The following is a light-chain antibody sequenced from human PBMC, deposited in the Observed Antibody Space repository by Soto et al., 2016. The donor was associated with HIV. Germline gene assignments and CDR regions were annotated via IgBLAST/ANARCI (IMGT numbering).Light chain of an antibody. J-gene: IGKJ1*01. Sequence: DIQMTQSPSSLSASVGDRVTITCRASQGISNSLAWYQQKPGKAPNLLLYGASRLQSGVPSRFSGSGSGTDYTLTISSLQPEDFATYYCQQYLGTPWTFGQGTKVEVK. CDR3: QQYLGTPWT. CDR1: QGISNS. CDR2: GAS. V-gene: IGKV1-NL1*01.